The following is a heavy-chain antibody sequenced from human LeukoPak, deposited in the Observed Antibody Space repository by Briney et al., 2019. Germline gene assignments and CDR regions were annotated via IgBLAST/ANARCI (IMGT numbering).Heavy chain of an antibody. J-gene: IGHJ4*02. D-gene: IGHD3-10*01. V-gene: IGHV1-69*04. CDR2: IIPILGIA. CDR3: ARESYYGSGSYLL. CDR1: GGTFSSYA. Sequence: ASVKVSCKASGGTFSSYAISWVRQAPGQGLGWMGRIIPILGIANYAQKFQGRVTITADKSTSTAYMELSSLRSEDTAVYYCARESYYGSGSYLLWGQGTLVTVSS.